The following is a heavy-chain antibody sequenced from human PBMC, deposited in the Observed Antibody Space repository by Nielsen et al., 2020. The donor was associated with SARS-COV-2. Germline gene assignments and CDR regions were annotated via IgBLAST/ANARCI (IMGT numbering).Heavy chain of an antibody. CDR3: ARDRLWVGEVS. V-gene: IGHV3-30-3*01. CDR1: GFTFSIYA. J-gene: IGHJ5*02. CDR2: ISSDGNKK. D-gene: IGHD3-10*01. Sequence: GGSLRLSCAASGFTFSIYAMHWVRQAPGKGLEWVAVISSDGNKKNYADSVKGRFTISRDNSKSTLYLQMNSLRPDDTAVYFCARDRLWVGEVSWGQGTLVTVSS.